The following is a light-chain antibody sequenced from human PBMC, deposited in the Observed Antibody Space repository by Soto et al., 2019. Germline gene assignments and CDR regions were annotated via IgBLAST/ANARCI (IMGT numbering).Light chain of an antibody. Sequence: ESLLTQSPGTLSLSPGERATLSCRASQSVSSNYLAWYQQKPGQAPRLLIYDASNRATVIPDRFSGSGSGTDFTLTISRLEPEDVAVYYCQQYDNSPPCTFGQGTKVEIK. CDR1: QSVSSNY. V-gene: IGKV3-20*01. CDR3: QQYDNSPPCT. CDR2: DAS. J-gene: IGKJ1*01.